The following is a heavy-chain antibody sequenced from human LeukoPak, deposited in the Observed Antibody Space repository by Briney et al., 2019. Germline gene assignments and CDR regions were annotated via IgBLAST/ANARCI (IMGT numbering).Heavy chain of an antibody. CDR3: ARRAKTDWFFDY. CDR2: IFGGSRT. Sequence: GGSLRLSCAASGFTVSNNYMTWVRQAPGKGLEWVSMIFGGSRTDYADSVKGRFTISRHGSKSTLFLQMNSLRTEDTAVYYCARRAKTDWFFDYWGPGTRVTVSP. V-gene: IGHV3-53*04. CDR1: GFTVSNNY. D-gene: IGHD3-9*01. J-gene: IGHJ4*02.